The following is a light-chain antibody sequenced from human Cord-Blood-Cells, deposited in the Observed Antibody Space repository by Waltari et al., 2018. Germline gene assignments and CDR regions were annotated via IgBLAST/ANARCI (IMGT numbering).Light chain of an antibody. V-gene: IGLV2-11*01. CDR3: CSYAGSYTWV. CDR1: SSDVGGYNY. Sequence: QSALTQPRSVSGSPGQSVTISCTGTSSDVGGYNYVSWYQQHPGKAPKLMIYAVSKRPSGVPYRFSGSKSGNTASLTISGLQAEDEADYYCCSYAGSYTWVFGGVTKLTVL. J-gene: IGLJ3*02. CDR2: AVS.